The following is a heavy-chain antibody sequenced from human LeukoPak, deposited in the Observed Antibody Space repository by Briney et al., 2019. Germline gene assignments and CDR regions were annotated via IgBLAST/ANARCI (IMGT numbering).Heavy chain of an antibody. CDR3: AKGSSAGRPYYFDY. V-gene: IGHV3-23*01. J-gene: IGHJ4*02. D-gene: IGHD3-10*01. Sequence: GGSLRLSCAASGFTFSSYTMSWVRQAPGKGLEWVSAISHTSEYTYHADSVKGRFTISRDNSKNTLYLQMNSLRAEDTAMYYCAKGSSAGRPYYFDYWGQGALVTVSS. CDR1: GFTFSSYT. CDR2: ISHTSEYT.